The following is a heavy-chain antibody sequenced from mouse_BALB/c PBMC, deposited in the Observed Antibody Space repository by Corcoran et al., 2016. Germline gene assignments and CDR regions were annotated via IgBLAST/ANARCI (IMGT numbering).Heavy chain of an antibody. J-gene: IGHJ2*01. V-gene: IGHV1-66*01. CDR2: IFPVSGNT. Sequence: VQLQQSGPELVTPGTSVKIYCKASGYSFTSYYIHWVKQRTGQGLGWIGWIFPVSGNTKYNEKFKGKATLTADTSSSTAYMQLSSLTSEDSAVYFCAKTARATYDFDYWGQGTTLTVSS. CDR1: GYSFTSYY. CDR3: AKTARATYDFDY. D-gene: IGHD3-2*01.